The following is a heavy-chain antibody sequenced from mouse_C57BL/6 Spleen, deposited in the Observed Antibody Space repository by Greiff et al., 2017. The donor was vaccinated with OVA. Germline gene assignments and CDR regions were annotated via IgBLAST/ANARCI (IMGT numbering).Heavy chain of an antibody. CDR3: ARPSTVGVPWFAY. Sequence: EVQLQQSGPELVKPGASVKISCKASGYTFTDYYMNWVKQSHGKSLEWIGDINPNNGGTSYNQKFKGKATLTVDKSSSTAYMELRSLTSEDSAVYYCARPSTVGVPWFAYWGQGTLVTVSA. V-gene: IGHV1-26*01. CDR1: GYTFTDYY. J-gene: IGHJ3*01. D-gene: IGHD1-1*01. CDR2: INPNNGGT.